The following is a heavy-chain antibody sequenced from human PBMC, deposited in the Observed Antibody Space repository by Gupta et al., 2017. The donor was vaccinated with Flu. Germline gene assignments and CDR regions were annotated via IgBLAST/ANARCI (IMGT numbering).Heavy chain of an antibody. CDR2: IKPDGSST. D-gene: IGHD4-17*01. Sequence: ELQLVECGVGLVQPVASLILSCPSSGFTFSSSYLPWVRQATGKGLVWISRIKPDGSSTRYAESVKGRFTSSRDNAKNTLYLQMNSLGDDDTAVYYGATGTSGCWGQGTLVTVSS. V-gene: IGHV3-74*01. CDR3: ATGTSGC. J-gene: IGHJ4*02. CDR1: GFTFSSSY.